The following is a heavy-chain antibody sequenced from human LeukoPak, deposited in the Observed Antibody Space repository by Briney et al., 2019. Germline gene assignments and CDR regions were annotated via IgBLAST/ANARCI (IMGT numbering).Heavy chain of an antibody. J-gene: IGHJ4*02. CDR3: ARDGSARSLGN. Sequence: HPGGSLRLSCAASGFTVSSNHMSWVRQAPGEGLEWVSVIDNGGSTYYADSVKGRFNISRDNSKNTVYLQMNSLRAEDTAVYYCARDGSARSLGNWGQGTLVSVSS. D-gene: IGHD6-6*01. V-gene: IGHV3-53*01. CDR2: IDNGGST. CDR1: GFTVSSNH.